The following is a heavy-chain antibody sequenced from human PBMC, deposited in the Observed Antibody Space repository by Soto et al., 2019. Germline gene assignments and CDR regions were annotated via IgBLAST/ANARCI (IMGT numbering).Heavy chain of an antibody. V-gene: IGHV3-30-3*01. CDR2: ISYDGSNK. J-gene: IGHJ4*02. D-gene: IGHD6-19*01. CDR3: ARDQRGWYYFDY. Sequence: QVQLVESGGGVVQPGRSLRLSCAASGFTFSSYAMHRVRQAPGKGLEWVAVISYDGSNKYYADSVKGRFTISRDNSKNTLYLQMNSLRAEDTAVYYCARDQRGWYYFDYWGQGTLVTVSS. CDR1: GFTFSSYA.